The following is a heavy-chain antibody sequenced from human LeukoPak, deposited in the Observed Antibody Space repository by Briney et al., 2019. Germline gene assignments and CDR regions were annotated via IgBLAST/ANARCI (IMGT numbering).Heavy chain of an antibody. CDR2: IYYSGST. D-gene: IGHD3-3*01. Sequence: SETLSLTCTVSGGSISSSSYYWGWIRQPPGKGLEWIGSIYYSGSTYYNPSLKSRVTISVDTSKNQFSLKLSSVTAADTAVYYCARLLRFSNWFDPWGQGTLVTVSS. CDR1: GGSISSSSYY. V-gene: IGHV4-39*01. CDR3: ARLLRFSNWFDP. J-gene: IGHJ5*02.